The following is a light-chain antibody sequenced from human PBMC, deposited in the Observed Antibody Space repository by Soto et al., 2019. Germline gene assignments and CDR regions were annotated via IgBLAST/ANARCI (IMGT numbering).Light chain of an antibody. CDR3: SSFTTCSTFV. V-gene: IGLV2-14*01. CDR1: SSDVGHYNY. CDR2: DVS. Sequence: QSVLAQPASVSGSPGQSITISCTGTSSDVGHYNYVSWFQQHPGKVPKLLIYDVSSWPSGIPDRFSGSKSGNTASLTISGLQAEDEADYYCSSFTTCSTFVFGTGTKVPVL. J-gene: IGLJ1*01.